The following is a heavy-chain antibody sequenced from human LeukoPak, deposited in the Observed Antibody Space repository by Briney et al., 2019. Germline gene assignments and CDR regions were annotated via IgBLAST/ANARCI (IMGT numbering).Heavy chain of an antibody. J-gene: IGHJ4*02. CDR1: GYTFSTCD. V-gene: IGHV1-8*01. Sequence: EASVKVSCTASGYTFSTCDINWVRQATGQGLEWMGWMNPNSGNTGFAHKFPGRVTLTRDTAINTAYMELSSLRSEGTAVYYCARVLGSISHWGQGTLVTVSS. D-gene: IGHD1-1*01. CDR3: ARVLGSISH. CDR2: MNPNSGNT.